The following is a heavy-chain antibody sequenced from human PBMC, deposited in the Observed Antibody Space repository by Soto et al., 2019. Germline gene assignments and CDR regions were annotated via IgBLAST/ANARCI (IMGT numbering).Heavy chain of an antibody. D-gene: IGHD5-18*01. J-gene: IGHJ6*02. V-gene: IGHV4-59*01. CDR2: IYYDGTT. Sequence: QVQLQESGPGMVKASETLSLTCSVSGGSINSYYWGWIRQTPGRGLEWIGYIYYDGTTTYNPSLNSRVTISVHTSKTHFSLKVSSVTTADTAVYYWARGAEGYRDGYNYGMDVWGQGTTVTVSS. CDR3: ARGAEGYRDGYNYGMDV. CDR1: GGSINSYY.